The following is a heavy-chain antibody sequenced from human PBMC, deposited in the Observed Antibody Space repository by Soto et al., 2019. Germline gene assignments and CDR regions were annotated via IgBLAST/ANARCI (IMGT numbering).Heavy chain of an antibody. CDR3: ARGSGIVALPGELEDVKYDY. Sequence: QVQLQQWGAGLVKPSETLSLSCAVYGQSFSGHSWAWIRQPPGKGLEWIGEINESGSTYYNPSLKSRVILSTDTSKKQFSRKLSSVSAADTAAYFCARGSGIVALPGELEDVKYDYWGQGTLVNVSS. CDR2: INESGST. J-gene: IGHJ4*02. CDR1: GQSFSGHS. V-gene: IGHV4-34*01. D-gene: IGHD1-1*01.